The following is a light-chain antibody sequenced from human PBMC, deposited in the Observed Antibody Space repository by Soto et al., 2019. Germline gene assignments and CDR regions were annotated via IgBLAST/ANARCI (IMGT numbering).Light chain of an antibody. J-gene: IGLJ3*02. V-gene: IGLV2-8*01. CDR1: SSDVGAYKY. CDR3: TSYVGNDIWV. CDR2: EVT. Sequence: QSVLTQPPSASGSPGQSVTISCTGTSSDVGAYKYVSWYQQYPGKAPKLMIYEVTKRPSGVPDRFSGSKSGNTASLTVSGLQAEDEPDYYCTSYVGNDIWVFGGGTKLTVL.